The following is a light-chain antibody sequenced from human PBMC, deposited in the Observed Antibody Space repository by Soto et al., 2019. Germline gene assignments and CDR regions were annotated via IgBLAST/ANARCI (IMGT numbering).Light chain of an antibody. CDR2: AAS. CDR3: QQVSSFPIT. J-gene: IGKJ5*01. Sequence: DIQLTQSPSFLSASVGDGVTITCRATQGISNYLAWYQQKPGQAPKVLIHAASTLQNGVPSRFSGSGSGTEFTLTINILQPEDFATYYCQQVSSFPITFGQGTRLEI. V-gene: IGKV1-9*01. CDR1: QGISNY.